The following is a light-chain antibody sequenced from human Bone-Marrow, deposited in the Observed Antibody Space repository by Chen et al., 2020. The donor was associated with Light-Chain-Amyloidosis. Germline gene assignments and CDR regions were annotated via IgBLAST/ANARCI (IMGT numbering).Light chain of an antibody. CDR2: GAS. Sequence: DIVMTQSPDSLAVSLGERATINCKSSESLLYRSNNKNYLGWYQQKPGQSPKMLMYGASTRESGIPDRFSGSGSGTDFTLTISSLQAEDVAVYYCQQKYSTPYTFGQGTKLEIQ. CDR1: ESLLYRSNNKNY. V-gene: IGKV4-1*01. J-gene: IGKJ2*01. CDR3: QQKYSTPYT.